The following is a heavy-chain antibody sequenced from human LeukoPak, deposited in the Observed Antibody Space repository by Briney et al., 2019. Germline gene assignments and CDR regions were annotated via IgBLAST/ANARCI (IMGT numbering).Heavy chain of an antibody. CDR3: AKDIRSGYYYLTVDY. V-gene: IGHV3-9*01. D-gene: IGHD3-22*01. Sequence: LAGRSLRLSCAASGFTFDDYAMHWVRQAPGKGLEWVSGISWNSGSIGYADSVKGRFTISRDNAKNSLYLQMNSLRAEDTALYYCAKDIRSGYYYLTVDYWGQGTLVTVSS. CDR1: GFTFDDYA. CDR2: ISWNSGSI. J-gene: IGHJ4*02.